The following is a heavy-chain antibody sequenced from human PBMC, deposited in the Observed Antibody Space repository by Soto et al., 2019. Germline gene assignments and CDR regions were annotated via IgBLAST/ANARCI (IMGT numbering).Heavy chain of an antibody. D-gene: IGHD3-10*01. J-gene: IGHJ4*02. CDR1: GYTFTGYY. Sequence: QVQLVQSGAEVKKPGASVKVSCKASGYTFTGYYMHWVRQAPGQGLEWMGIINPSGGSTSYAQKFQGRVTMARDTSTSTVYMELSSLRSEDTAVYYCARDLPSSMVSDYWGQGTLVTVSS. V-gene: IGHV1-46*01. CDR3: ARDLPSSMVSDY. CDR2: INPSGGST.